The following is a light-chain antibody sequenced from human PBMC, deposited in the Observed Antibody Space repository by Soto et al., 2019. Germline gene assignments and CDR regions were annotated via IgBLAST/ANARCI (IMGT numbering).Light chain of an antibody. Sequence: QSVLTQPPSVSGAPGQRVTISCTGSSSNIGANYHVQWYQQFPGTAPRLLIYGNNNRPSGVPDRISGSKSGTSASLAITGLQAEDEAHYYCQSYDSSLSGVLFGGGTQLTVL. J-gene: IGLJ2*01. CDR3: QSYDSSLSGVL. V-gene: IGLV1-40*01. CDR2: GNN. CDR1: SSNIGANYH.